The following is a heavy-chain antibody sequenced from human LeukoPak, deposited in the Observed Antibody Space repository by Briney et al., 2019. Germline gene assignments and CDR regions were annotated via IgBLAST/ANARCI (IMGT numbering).Heavy chain of an antibody. CDR2: ISYDGSNR. CDR3: AKVMTVTTLYYYYYMDV. Sequence: GGSLRLSCAASGFTFSSYGMHWVRQAPGKGLEWVAVISYDGSNRYYADSVKGRFTISRDNSKNTLYLQMNSLRAEDTAVYYCAKVMTVTTLYYYYYMDVWGKGTTVTVSS. J-gene: IGHJ6*03. V-gene: IGHV3-30*18. D-gene: IGHD4-17*01. CDR1: GFTFSSYG.